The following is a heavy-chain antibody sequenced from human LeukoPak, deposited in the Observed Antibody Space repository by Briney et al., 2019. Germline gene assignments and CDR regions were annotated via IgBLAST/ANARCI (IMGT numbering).Heavy chain of an antibody. CDR1: GGSISNYY. V-gene: IGHV4-4*07. J-gene: IGHJ4*02. Sequence: PSETLSLTCTVSGGSISNYYWSCIRQPAGKGLEWIGRISASGNTNYNPSLKSRVTMSVDTSMNLFALKLSSVTAADTAVYYCARQGVATAIDYWGQGTLVTVSS. CDR3: ARQGVATAIDY. CDR2: ISASGNT. D-gene: IGHD2-21*02.